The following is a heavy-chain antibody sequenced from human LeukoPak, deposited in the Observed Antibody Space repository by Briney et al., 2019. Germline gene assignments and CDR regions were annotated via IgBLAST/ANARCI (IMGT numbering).Heavy chain of an antibody. CDR3: ARRRSSTLIDY. D-gene: IGHD3-10*01. Sequence: KHGESLKISCKASGYSFTNYWIAWVRQLPGKGLEWMGINYPGDSHTRYSPSFQGQVTISADKSISTAYLQWSSLKASDTAMYFCARRRSSTLIDYWGQGTLVTVSS. V-gene: IGHV5-51*01. J-gene: IGHJ4*02. CDR2: NYPGDSHT. CDR1: GYSFTNYW.